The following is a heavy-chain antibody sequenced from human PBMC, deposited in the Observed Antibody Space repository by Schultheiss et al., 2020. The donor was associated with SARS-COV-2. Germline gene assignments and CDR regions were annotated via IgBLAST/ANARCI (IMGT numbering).Heavy chain of an antibody. J-gene: IGHJ4*02. V-gene: IGHV3-11*05. Sequence: GGSLRLSCAASGFTFSDYYMSWIRQAPGKGLEWVSYISSSSSYTNYADSVKGRFTISRDNAKNSLYLQMNSLRAEDTAVYYCAKDLAAREFDYWGQGTLVTVSS. CDR2: ISSSSSYT. CDR3: AKDLAAREFDY. CDR1: GFTFSDYY. D-gene: IGHD6-13*01.